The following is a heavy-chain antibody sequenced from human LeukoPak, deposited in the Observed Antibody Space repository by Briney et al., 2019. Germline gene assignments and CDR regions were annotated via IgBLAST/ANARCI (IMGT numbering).Heavy chain of an antibody. CDR3: ARSICSTSCYYYGMDV. CDR1: GYTFTSYC. D-gene: IGHD2-2*01. V-gene: IGHV1-18*01. CDR2: ISAYNGNT. Sequence: ASVKVSCKASGYTFTSYCISWVRQAPGQGLEWMGWISAYNGNTNYAQKLQGRVTMTTDTSTSTAYMALRSLRSDDTAVYYCARSICSTSCYYYGMDVWGQGKTVTVSS. J-gene: IGHJ6*02.